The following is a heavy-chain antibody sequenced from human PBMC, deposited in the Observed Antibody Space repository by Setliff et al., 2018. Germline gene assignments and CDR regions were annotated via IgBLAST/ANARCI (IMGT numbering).Heavy chain of an antibody. Sequence: SETLSLTCTVYGGSFSNYYWSWIRQPPGKGLEWIGEINHSGSTNYNPSLTSRVSISVDTSKNQFSLKLNSVTAADTAVYYCARRWNFGPYGSGIHDAFDMWGQGTMVTVSS. D-gene: IGHD3-10*01. J-gene: IGHJ3*02. CDR2: INHSGST. CDR3: ARRWNFGPYGSGIHDAFDM. V-gene: IGHV4-34*01. CDR1: GGSFSNYY.